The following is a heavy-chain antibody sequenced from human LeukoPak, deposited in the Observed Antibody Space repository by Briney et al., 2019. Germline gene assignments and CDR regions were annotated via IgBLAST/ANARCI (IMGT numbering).Heavy chain of an antibody. Sequence: GGSLRLSCAASGFTFSSYWMSWVRQAPGKGLEWMANIKQDGSEKYYVDSVKGRFTISRDNAKNSLYLQMNSLRAEDTAVYYCARGSGSYQTEWDYWGQGTLVTVSS. D-gene: IGHD1-26*01. CDR2: IKQDGSEK. V-gene: IGHV3-7*01. J-gene: IGHJ4*02. CDR3: ARGSGSYQTEWDY. CDR1: GFTFSSYW.